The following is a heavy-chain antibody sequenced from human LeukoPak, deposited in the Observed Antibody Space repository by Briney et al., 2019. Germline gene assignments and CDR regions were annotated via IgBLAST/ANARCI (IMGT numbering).Heavy chain of an antibody. CDR3: ARGADSGYSSDN. D-gene: IGHD3-9*01. V-gene: IGHV3-48*04. CDR1: GFTFSTNG. J-gene: IGHJ4*02. CDR2: ISRSGRTI. Sequence: GGSLRLSCAASGFTFSTNGMSWVRQAPGKGLECVSYISRSGRTIYYADSVKGRFTISRDNAKNTLYLQMNSLRAEDTAVYYCARGADSGYSSDNWGQGTLVSVSS.